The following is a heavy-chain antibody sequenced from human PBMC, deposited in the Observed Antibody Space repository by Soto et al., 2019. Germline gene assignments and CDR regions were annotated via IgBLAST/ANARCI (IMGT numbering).Heavy chain of an antibody. CDR2: IYHSGST. CDR3: ARAPRPGLSWFDP. CDR1: GGSINSGGYS. J-gene: IGHJ5*02. Sequence: SETLSLTCAVSGGSINSGGYSWSWIRQPPGKGLEWIGYIYHSGSTYYNPSLKSRVTISVDRSKNQFSLKLSSVTAADTAVYYFARAPRPGLSWFDPWGQGTLVTVSS. V-gene: IGHV4-30-2*01.